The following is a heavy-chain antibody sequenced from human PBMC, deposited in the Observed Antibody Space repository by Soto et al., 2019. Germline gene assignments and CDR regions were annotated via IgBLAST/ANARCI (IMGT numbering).Heavy chain of an antibody. Sequence: GESLKISCKGSGYSFTSYWIGWVRQMPGKGLEWMGIIYPGDSDTRYSPSFQGQVTISADKSISTAYLQWGRLKASDTAMYYCAGGGVRGVITRTRDYYGMDVWGQGTTVTVSS. CDR1: GYSFTSYW. J-gene: IGHJ6*02. CDR3: AGGGVRGVITRTRDYYGMDV. CDR2: IYPGDSDT. D-gene: IGHD3-10*01. V-gene: IGHV5-51*01.